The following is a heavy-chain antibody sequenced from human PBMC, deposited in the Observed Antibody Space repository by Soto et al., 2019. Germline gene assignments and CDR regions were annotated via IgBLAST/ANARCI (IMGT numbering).Heavy chain of an antibody. J-gene: IGHJ6*02. D-gene: IGHD2-2*01. CDR1: GYTFTGYY. CDR3: ARKIIVVVPAALISGDYYYGMDV. CDR2: INPNSGGT. Sequence: ASVKVSCKASGYTFTGYYMHWVRQAPGQGLEWMGWINPNSGGTNYAQKFQGRVTMTRDTPISTAYMELSRLRSDDTAVYYCARKIIVVVPAALISGDYYYGMDVWGQGTTVTSP. V-gene: IGHV1-2*02.